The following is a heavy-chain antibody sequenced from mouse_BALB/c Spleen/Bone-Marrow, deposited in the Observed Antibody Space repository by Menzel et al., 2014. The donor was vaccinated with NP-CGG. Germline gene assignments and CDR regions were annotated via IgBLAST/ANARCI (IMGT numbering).Heavy chain of an antibody. D-gene: IGHD2-4*01. J-gene: IGHJ3*01. CDR1: GFTFSNYD. V-gene: IGHV5-9-1*01. Sequence: VMLVESGGDLVKPGGSLKLSCAASGFTFSNYDMSWGRQTPEKRLEWVATISSGGYYSYYPDSVKGRFTISRDNAKNTLYLQMSSLRSEDTAMYYCATGDYGAWFACWGQGTLVTVSA. CDR2: ISSGGYYS. CDR3: ATGDYGAWFAC.